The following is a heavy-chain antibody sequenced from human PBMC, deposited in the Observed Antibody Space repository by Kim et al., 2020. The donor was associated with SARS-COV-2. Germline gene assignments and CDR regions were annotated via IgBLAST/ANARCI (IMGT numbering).Heavy chain of an antibody. J-gene: IGHJ4*02. Sequence: VKGRFTISRDDSKNTLYLQMNSLKTEDTAVYYCTTDLEDSIVVVAVPFDYWGQGTLVTVSS. D-gene: IGHD2-15*01. CDR3: TTDLEDSIVVVAVPFDY. V-gene: IGHV3-15*01.